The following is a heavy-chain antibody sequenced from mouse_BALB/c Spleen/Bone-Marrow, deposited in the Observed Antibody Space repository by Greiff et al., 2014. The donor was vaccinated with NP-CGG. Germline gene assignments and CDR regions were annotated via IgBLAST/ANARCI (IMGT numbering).Heavy chain of an antibody. CDR1: GFNIKDTY. V-gene: IGHV14-3*02. CDR3: VSYYYGNYFDS. D-gene: IGHD1-1*01. CDR2: IDPANGNT. Sequence: EVQLQQSGAELVKPGASVKLSCTASGFNIKDTYMHWVKQRPEPGLEWIGRIDPANGNTKYDPKFQGKATITADTSSNTAYLQLSSLTSEDTAVYYCVSYYYGNYFDSWGQGTTLTVSS. J-gene: IGHJ2*01.